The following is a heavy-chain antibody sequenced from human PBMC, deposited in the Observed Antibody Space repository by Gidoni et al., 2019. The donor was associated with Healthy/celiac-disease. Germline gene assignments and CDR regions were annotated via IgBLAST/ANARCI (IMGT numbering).Heavy chain of an antibody. Sequence: EVQLVESGGGVVRPGGSLRLSCAASGFTFDDSGMSWVRQAPGKGLEWVSGINWNGGSTGYADSVKGRFTISRDNAKNSLYLQMNSLRAEDTALYYCARVHYDYVWGSYRYPDYWGQGTLVTVSS. CDR2: INWNGGST. V-gene: IGHV3-20*04. J-gene: IGHJ4*02. CDR1: GFTFDDSG. CDR3: ARVHYDYVWGSYRYPDY. D-gene: IGHD3-16*02.